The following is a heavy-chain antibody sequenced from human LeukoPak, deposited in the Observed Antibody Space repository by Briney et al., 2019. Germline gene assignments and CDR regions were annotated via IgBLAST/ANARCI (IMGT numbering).Heavy chain of an antibody. CDR1: GFTFSSYW. CDR3: TRVAGSGSVD. J-gene: IGHJ4*02. D-gene: IGHD1-26*01. Sequence: GGSLRLSCAASGFTFSSYWMHWVRQAPGKGLVWVSRINSDASTTSYADSMKGRFTISRDNAKNTLHLQMNSLRAEDTAVYYCTRVAGSGSVDWGQGTLVTVSS. V-gene: IGHV3-74*01. CDR2: INSDASTT.